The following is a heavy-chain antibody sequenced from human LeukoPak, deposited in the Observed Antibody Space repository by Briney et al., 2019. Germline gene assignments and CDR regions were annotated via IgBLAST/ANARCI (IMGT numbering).Heavy chain of an antibody. CDR3: ARGRDRVDTAMVIGTFDY. V-gene: IGHV4-34*01. J-gene: IGHJ4*02. CDR2: INHSGST. CDR1: GGSISGYY. Sequence: SETLSLTCTVSGGSISGYYWSWIRQPPGKGLEWIGEINHSGSTNYNPSLKSRVTISVDTSKNQFSLKLSSVTAADTAVYYCARGRDRVDTAMVIGTFDYWGQGTLVTVSS. D-gene: IGHD5-18*01.